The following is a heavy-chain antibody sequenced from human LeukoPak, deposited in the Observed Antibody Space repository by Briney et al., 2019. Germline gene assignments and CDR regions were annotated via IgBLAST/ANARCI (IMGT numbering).Heavy chain of an antibody. CDR1: GFTFSSYA. V-gene: IGHV3-23*01. CDR2: ISGSGGST. D-gene: IGHD5-24*01. Sequence: GGSLRLSCAASGFTFSSYAMSWVRQAPGKGLEWVSAISGSGGSTYYADSVKGRFTISRDNSKNTLYLQMNGLRAEDTAVYYCAKMSRDGYNLGDYWGQGTLVTVSS. J-gene: IGHJ4*02. CDR3: AKMSRDGYNLGDY.